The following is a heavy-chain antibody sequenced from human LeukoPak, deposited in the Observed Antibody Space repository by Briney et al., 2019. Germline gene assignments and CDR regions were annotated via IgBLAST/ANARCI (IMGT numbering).Heavy chain of an antibody. Sequence: PSGTLSLTCTVSGGSISSYYWSWIRQPAGKGLEWIGRIYTSGSTNYNPSLKSRVTMSVDTSKNQFSLKLSSVTAADTAVYYCARDYDYVWGSYRRHTYNWFDPWGQGTLVTVSS. CDR1: GGSISSYY. D-gene: IGHD3-16*02. CDR2: IYTSGST. J-gene: IGHJ5*02. V-gene: IGHV4-4*07. CDR3: ARDYDYVWGSYRRHTYNWFDP.